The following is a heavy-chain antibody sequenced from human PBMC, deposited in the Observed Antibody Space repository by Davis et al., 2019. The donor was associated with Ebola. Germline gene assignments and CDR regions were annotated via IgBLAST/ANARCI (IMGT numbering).Heavy chain of an antibody. J-gene: IGHJ6*02. V-gene: IGHV4-4*02. CDR3: ARDHSWIQLSSDYYGMDV. CDR1: GGSISSSNW. Sequence: MPGGSLRLSCAVSGGSISSSNWWSWVRQPPGKGLEWIGEIYHGGSTNYNPSLKSRVTISVDKSKNQFSLKLNSVTAADTAVYYCARDHSWIQLSSDYYGMDVWGQGTTVTASS. CDR2: IYHGGST. D-gene: IGHD5-18*01.